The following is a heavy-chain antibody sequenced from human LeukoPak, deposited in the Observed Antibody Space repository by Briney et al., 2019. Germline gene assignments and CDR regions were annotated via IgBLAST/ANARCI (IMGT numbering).Heavy chain of an antibody. CDR2: INPNSGGT. V-gene: IGHV1-2*02. Sequence: GASVKVSCKASGYTFTGYYMHWVRQAPGQGLEWMGWINPNSGGTNYAQKFQGRVTMTRDTSISTAYMELSRLRSDDTAVYYCARDREWLVFNGMDVWGQGTTVTVSS. J-gene: IGHJ6*02. CDR3: ARDREWLVFNGMDV. D-gene: IGHD6-19*01. CDR1: GYTFTGYY.